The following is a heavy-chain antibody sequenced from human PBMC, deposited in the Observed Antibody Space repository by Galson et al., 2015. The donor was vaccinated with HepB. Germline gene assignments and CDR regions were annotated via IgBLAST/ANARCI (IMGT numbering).Heavy chain of an antibody. CDR2: ISYDGSNK. Sequence: SLRLSCAASGFTFSSYAMHWVRQAPGKGLEWVAVISYDGSNKYYADSVKGRFTISRDNSKNTLYLQMNSLRAEDTAVYYCARESGEIRVLRFLEWLMDVWGKGTTVTVSS. CDR3: ARESGEIRVLRFLEWLMDV. CDR1: GFTFSSYA. D-gene: IGHD3-3*01. V-gene: IGHV3-30-3*01. J-gene: IGHJ6*04.